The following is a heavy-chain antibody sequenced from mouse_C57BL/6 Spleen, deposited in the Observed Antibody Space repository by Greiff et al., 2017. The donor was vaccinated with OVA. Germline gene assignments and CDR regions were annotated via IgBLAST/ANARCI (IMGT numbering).Heavy chain of an antibody. D-gene: IGHD2-5*01. CDR2: IDPSDSYT. CDR3: ARYSRDAMDG. Sequence: QVQLQQPGAELVMPGASVKLSCKASGYTFTSYWMHWVKQRPGQGLEWIGEIDPSDSYTNYNQKFKGKSTLTVDKSSSTAYMQLSSLTSEDSAVYYCARYSRDAMDGWGQGTSVTVSS. J-gene: IGHJ4*01. V-gene: IGHV1-69*01. CDR1: GYTFTSYW.